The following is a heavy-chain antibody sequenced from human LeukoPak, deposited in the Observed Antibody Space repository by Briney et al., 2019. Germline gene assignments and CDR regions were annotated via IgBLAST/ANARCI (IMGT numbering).Heavy chain of an antibody. V-gene: IGHV4-59*01. D-gene: IGHD2-2*01. CDR3: ARGTYCSRTSCYAPDAFDI. CDR1: GGSISHYY. J-gene: IGHJ3*02. CDR2: IYYSGST. Sequence: SETLSLTCTVSGGSISHYYWTWIRQPPGKGLEWIGYIYYSGSTNYNPSLKSRVTISADTSKNQFSLKLSSVTAADTAVYYCARGTYCSRTSCYAPDAFDIWGQGTMVTVSS.